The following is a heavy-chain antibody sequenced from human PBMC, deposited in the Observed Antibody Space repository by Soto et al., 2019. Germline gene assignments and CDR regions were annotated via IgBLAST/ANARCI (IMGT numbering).Heavy chain of an antibody. V-gene: IGHV3-33*01. J-gene: IGHJ3*02. CDR1: GFSFSSYG. Sequence: GGSLRLSCAASGFSFSSYGMHWVRQAPGKGLEWVAVIWYDGSNKYYADSVKGRFTISRDNSKNTLYLLMSSLRAEDTAVYYCARDGSGDRHAFDIWGQGTMVTVSS. D-gene: IGHD3-10*01. CDR2: IWYDGSNK. CDR3: ARDGSGDRHAFDI.